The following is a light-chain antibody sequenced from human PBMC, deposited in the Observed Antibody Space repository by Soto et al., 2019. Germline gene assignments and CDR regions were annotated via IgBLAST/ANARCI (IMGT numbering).Light chain of an antibody. J-gene: IGLJ2*01. CDR2: GVT. Sequence: QSVLTQPASVSGSPGQSITISCSGNSSDIGNYNYVSWYQHHPGKAPKLIIYGVTDRPSGVSNRFSGSKSGNTASLTISGLQPEDECDYYCSSFTVRSTVVFGGGTKL. CDR3: SSFTVRSTVV. V-gene: IGLV2-14*01. CDR1: SSDIGNYNY.